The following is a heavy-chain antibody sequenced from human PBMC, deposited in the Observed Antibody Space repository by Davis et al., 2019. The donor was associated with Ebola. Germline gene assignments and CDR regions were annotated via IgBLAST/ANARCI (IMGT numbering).Heavy chain of an antibody. CDR2: ISAYNGNT. J-gene: IGHJ3*02. CDR3: ARTSIVGTTTTASDI. Sequence: ASVQVPCKASGYSFINYAISWVRQAPGQGLEWMGWISAYNGNTNYAQKVQGRVTMTTDTSTGTAYLDLRSLRSDDTAVYFCARTSIVGTTTTASDIWGQGTLVTVSS. D-gene: IGHD1-26*01. V-gene: IGHV1-18*01. CDR1: GYSFINYA.